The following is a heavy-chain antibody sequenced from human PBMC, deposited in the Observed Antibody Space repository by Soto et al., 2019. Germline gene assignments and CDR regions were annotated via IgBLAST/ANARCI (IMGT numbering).Heavy chain of an antibody. CDR1: GYTFTSYA. J-gene: IGHJ5*02. D-gene: IGHD4-17*01. Sequence: ASVKVSCKASGYTFTSYAMHWVRQAPGQRLEWMGWINADNGNTNYSQKLQGRVTMTRDTSTSTAYMELRSLRSDDTAVYYCARIVYDYGDYGWFDPWGQGTLVTVSS. CDR2: INADNGNT. V-gene: IGHV1-3*01. CDR3: ARIVYDYGDYGWFDP.